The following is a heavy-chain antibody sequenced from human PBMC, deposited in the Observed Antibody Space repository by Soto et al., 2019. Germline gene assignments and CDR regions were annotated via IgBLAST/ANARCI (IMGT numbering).Heavy chain of an antibody. CDR1: GFSLSNARMG. CDR3: ARIPPGIVGAAEYLFDY. CDR2: IFSNDEK. V-gene: IGHV2-26*01. J-gene: IGHJ4*02. D-gene: IGHD1-26*01. Sequence: SGPTLVNPTETLTLTCTVSGFSLSNARMGVSWIRQPPGKALEWLAHIFSNDEKSYSTSLKSRLTISKDTSKSQVVLTMTNMDPVDTATYYCARIPPGIVGAAEYLFDYWGQGTLVTVSS.